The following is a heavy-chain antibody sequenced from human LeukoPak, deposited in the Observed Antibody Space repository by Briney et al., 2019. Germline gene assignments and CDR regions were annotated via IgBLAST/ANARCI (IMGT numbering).Heavy chain of an antibody. CDR1: GFTFSDHY. CDR3: GRGHWGIDY. Sequence: GGSLRLSCAASGFTFSDHYMSWFRQTPGKGLEWISYITNSGRDMSYTDSVKGRFTISRDNAKNSLFLQMNSLRAEDTAVYFCGRGHWGIDYWGQGTLVTVSS. D-gene: IGHD7-27*01. CDR2: ITNSGRDM. V-gene: IGHV3-11*04. J-gene: IGHJ4*02.